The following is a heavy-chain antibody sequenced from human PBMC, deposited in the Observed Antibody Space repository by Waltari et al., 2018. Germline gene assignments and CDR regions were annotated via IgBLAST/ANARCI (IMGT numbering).Heavy chain of an antibody. D-gene: IGHD2-21*01. V-gene: IGHV3-48*04. CDR1: GFTFSSYS. CDR2: ISSSSSTI. Sequence: EVQLVESGGGLVQPGGSLRLSCAASGFTFSSYSLNWVRQAPGKGLEWVSYISSSSSTIYYADSVKGRFTISRDNAKNSLYLQMNSLRAEDTAVYYCSSYSDFDYWGQGTLVTVSS. CDR3: SSYSDFDY. J-gene: IGHJ4*02.